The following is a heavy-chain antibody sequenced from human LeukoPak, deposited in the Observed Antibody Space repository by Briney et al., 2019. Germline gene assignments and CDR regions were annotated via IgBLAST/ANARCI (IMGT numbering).Heavy chain of an antibody. Sequence: SVKVSCKASGGPFSIYTISWVRQAPGQGLEWMGRIIPILGIANYAQKFQGRVTITADKSTSTAYMELSSLRSEDTAVYYCTYYYDSSGYYGGFDPWGQGTLVTVSS. CDR3: TYYYDSSGYYGGFDP. V-gene: IGHV1-69*02. CDR1: GGPFSIYT. D-gene: IGHD3-22*01. CDR2: IIPILGIA. J-gene: IGHJ5*02.